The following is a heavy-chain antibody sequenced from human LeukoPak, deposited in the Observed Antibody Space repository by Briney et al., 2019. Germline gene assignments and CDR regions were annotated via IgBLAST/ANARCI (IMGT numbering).Heavy chain of an antibody. D-gene: IGHD6-13*01. CDR3: APSLVHDAFDI. J-gene: IGHJ3*02. V-gene: IGHV3-48*01. CDR2: IGTSTSTI. CDR1: GFRFSSYS. Sequence: GGSLRLSCAAPGFRFSSYSMNWVRQDPGGGLEWVSYIGTSTSTIYYADSVKGRFTVSRDNAKNSLYLQMNSLRAEDTAVYYCAPSLVHDAFDIWGQGTMVTVSS.